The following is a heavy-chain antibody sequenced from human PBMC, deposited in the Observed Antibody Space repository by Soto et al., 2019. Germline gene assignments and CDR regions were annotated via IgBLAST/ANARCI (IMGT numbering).Heavy chain of an antibody. CDR2: ISYDGSNK. V-gene: IGHV3-30*18. CDR1: GFTFRSYG. J-gene: IGHJ4*02. Sequence: GGCLRLSGAASGFTFRSYGMHWGRQAPGKGLEWGGVISYDGSNKYYADSVKGRCTISRDNSKNTLYRQMNSLRAEDTAVYYFAKDPTPFYASSGYFYSGQRPLVTVSS. D-gene: IGHD3-22*01. CDR3: AKDPTPFYASSGYFY.